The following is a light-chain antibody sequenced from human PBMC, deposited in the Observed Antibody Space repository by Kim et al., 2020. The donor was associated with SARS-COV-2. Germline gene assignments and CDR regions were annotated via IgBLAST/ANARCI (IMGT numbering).Light chain of an antibody. CDR1: QSVSSN. CDR3: HQYNNWPPWT. CDR2: GAS. V-gene: IGKV3-15*01. J-gene: IGKJ1*01. Sequence: SPGERATLPCRASQSVSSNLAWYQQKPGQAPRVLIYGASTRATGIPARFSGSGSGTEFTLTISSLQSEDFAVYYCHQYNNWPPWTFGQGTKVDIK.